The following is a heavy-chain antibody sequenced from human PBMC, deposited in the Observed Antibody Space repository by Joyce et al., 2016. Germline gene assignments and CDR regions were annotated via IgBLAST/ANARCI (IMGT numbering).Heavy chain of an antibody. D-gene: IGHD3-10*01. Sequence: QLQLQESGPGLVKPSETLSLTCTVSGGSCSTNSLYWGWVRQPPGKGLEWIGAIYYSGSTYYNPSLHSRVTFSIDTSRNRLSLQLNSVTAADTAVYYCARHGWRYGSFYYFDSWDLGTLVIVSP. CDR2: IYYSGST. CDR3: ARHGWRYGSFYYFDS. CDR1: GGSCSTNSLY. V-gene: IGHV4-39*01. J-gene: IGHJ4*02.